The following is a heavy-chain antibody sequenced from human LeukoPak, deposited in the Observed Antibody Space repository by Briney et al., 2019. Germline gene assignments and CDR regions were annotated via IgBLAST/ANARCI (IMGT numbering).Heavy chain of an antibody. CDR2: IIPIFGTA. CDR3: ARGTYYDILTGYSMYYFDY. D-gene: IGHD3-9*01. Sequence: SVKVSCKASGGTFSSYAISWVRQAPGQGLEWMGGIIPIFGTANYAQKFQGRVTITADESTSTAYMELSSLRSEDTAVYYCARGTYYDILTGYSMYYFDYWGQGTLVTVSS. CDR1: GGTFSSYA. J-gene: IGHJ4*02. V-gene: IGHV1-69*13.